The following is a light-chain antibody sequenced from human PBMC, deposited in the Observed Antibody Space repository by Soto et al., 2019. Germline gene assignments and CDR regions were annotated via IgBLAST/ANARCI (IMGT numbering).Light chain of an antibody. CDR3: AAWDDRLNGYV. J-gene: IGLJ1*01. CDR1: SSNIGSNT. V-gene: IGLV1-44*01. CDR2: SDN. Sequence: QSALTQPPSASGTPGQRVTISCSGSSSNIGSNTVNWYQQLPGTAPKLLIYSDNQRPSGVPDRFSGSESGTSASLAISGLQSEDEADYYCAAWDDRLNGYVFGTGTKVTVL.